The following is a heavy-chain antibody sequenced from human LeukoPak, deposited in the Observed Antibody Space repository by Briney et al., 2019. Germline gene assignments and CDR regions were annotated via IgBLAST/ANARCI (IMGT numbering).Heavy chain of an antibody. J-gene: IGHJ4*02. CDR1: GFTFSYVW. Sequence: GGSLRLSCAASGFTFSYVWMTWVRQAPGKGLEWVGRINSDGSSTYYADSVKGRFTISRDNAKNTVSLQMNSLRAEDTAVYYCAREGYSSLHYFFDYWGQGTLVTVSS. CDR3: AREGYSSLHYFFDY. V-gene: IGHV3-74*01. CDR2: INSDGSST. D-gene: IGHD6-19*01.